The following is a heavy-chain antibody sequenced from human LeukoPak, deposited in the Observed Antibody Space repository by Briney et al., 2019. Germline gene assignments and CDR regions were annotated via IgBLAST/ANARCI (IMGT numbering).Heavy chain of an antibody. Sequence: PGGSLRLSCAASGFTFSSYNMNWVRQAPGKGLEWVSFISSGSTYIHYADSVKGRFTISRDNAKNSLYLQMNSLRAEDTAVYYCARVEMATISVDYRGQGTLVTVSS. CDR3: ARVEMATISVDY. J-gene: IGHJ4*02. D-gene: IGHD5-24*01. CDR1: GFTFSSYN. V-gene: IGHV3-21*01. CDR2: ISSGSTYI.